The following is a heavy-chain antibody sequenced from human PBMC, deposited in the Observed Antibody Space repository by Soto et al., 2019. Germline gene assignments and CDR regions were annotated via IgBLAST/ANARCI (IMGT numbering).Heavy chain of an antibody. V-gene: IGHV3-23*01. Sequence: DVKLLESGGGLVQPGESLRLSCAASGFTFSTYAMTWVRQAPGKGLEWVSSINDGGGSTYYANSVKGRFTISRDNSKNTLFLQMNTLKAEDTAVYYCTKPTVTSNHYYYYLDVWGKGTTVTVSS. CDR1: GFTFSTYA. J-gene: IGHJ6*03. CDR3: TKPTVTSNHYYYYLDV. CDR2: INDGGGST. D-gene: IGHD4-4*01.